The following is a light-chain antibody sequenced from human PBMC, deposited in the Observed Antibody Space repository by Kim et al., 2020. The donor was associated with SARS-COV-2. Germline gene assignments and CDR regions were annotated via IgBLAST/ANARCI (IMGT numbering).Light chain of an antibody. CDR3: SSYTSSSTSLYV. J-gene: IGLJ1*01. CDR1: SSDVGGYNY. CDR2: DVS. Sequence: QSALTQPASVSGSPVQSITISCTGTSSDVGGYNYVSWYQQHPGKAPKLMIYDVSKRPSGVSNRFSGSKSGNTASLTISGLQAEDEADYYCSSYTSSSTSLYVFGTGTKVTVL. V-gene: IGLV2-14*01.